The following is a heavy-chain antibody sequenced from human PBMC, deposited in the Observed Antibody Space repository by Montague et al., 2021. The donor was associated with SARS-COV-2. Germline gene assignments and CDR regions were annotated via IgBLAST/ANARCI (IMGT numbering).Heavy chain of an antibody. CDR1: GDSITTTTYY. J-gene: IGHJ5*02. D-gene: IGHD3-10*01. CDR3: VRWGGTYYYGSGSFDP. Sequence: SETLSLTCKVSGDSITTTTYYWVWIRQPPGKGLEWIGSINYSGSTFYNPSLKSRLSMSMDTSTNQFSLRLTSMTAADTAIYYCVRWGGTYYYGSGSFDPWGQGTLVAVSS. CDR2: INYSGST. V-gene: IGHV4-39*01.